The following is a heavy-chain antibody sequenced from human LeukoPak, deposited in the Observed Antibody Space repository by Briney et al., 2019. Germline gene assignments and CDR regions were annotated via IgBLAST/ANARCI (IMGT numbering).Heavy chain of an antibody. V-gene: IGHV3-23*01. J-gene: IGHJ4*02. CDR1: GFSFSSYA. D-gene: IGHD1-7*01. Sequence: GGSLRLSCAASGFSFSSYAMSWVRQAPGKGLEWVSAISGSGVSTYYADSVKGRFTVSRDNSKNTLYLQMSSLRAEDTAVYYCAKDERNWNYNLASQTYDWGQGTLVTVSS. CDR3: AKDERNWNYNLASQTYD. CDR2: ISGSGVST.